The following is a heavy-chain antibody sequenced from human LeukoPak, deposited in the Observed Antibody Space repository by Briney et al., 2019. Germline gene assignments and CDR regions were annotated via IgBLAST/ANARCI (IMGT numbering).Heavy chain of an antibody. V-gene: IGHV1-2*04. CDR3: ASASIAAAGMRYYYYGMDV. CDR2: IDPSSGGT. J-gene: IGHJ6*02. CDR1: GYTFTGPY. Sequence: ASVKVSCKASGYTFTGPYLHWVRQAPGQGLEWMGWIDPSSGGTSYGQNFQGWVTMTRDTSISTAYMELSRLRSDDTAVYYCASASIAAAGMRYYYYGMDVWGQGTTVTVSS. D-gene: IGHD6-13*01.